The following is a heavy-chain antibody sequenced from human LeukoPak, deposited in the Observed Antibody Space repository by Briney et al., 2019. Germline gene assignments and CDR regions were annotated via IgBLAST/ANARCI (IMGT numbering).Heavy chain of an antibody. J-gene: IGHJ6*02. Sequence: ASVKVSCKASGYTFTSYDINWVRQATGQGLEWMGWMNPNSGNTGYAQKFQGRVTMNRNTSIRTAYMEVSSLRSEDTAVYYCERDLGGITGTAYYYYGRDVWGQGNTVTVSS. CDR2: MNPNSGNT. V-gene: IGHV1-8*01. CDR3: ERDLGGITGTAYYYYGRDV. CDR1: GYTFTSYD. D-gene: IGHD1-20*01.